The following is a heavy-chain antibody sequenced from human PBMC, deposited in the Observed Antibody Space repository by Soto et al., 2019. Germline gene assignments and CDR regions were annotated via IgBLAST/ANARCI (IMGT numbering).Heavy chain of an antibody. CDR3: ARHSLATQPGDY. CDR2: IYPGDSDT. V-gene: IGHV5-51*01. D-gene: IGHD5-12*01. CDR1: GYSFTTYW. Sequence: PGESLKISCKGSGYSFTTYWIAWVRQRPGKGLDWMGIIYPGDSDTRYSPSFQGQVTISVDNSIDTAYLEWTTLRASDSAMYYCARHSLATQPGDYWGQGTRVTVSS. J-gene: IGHJ4*02.